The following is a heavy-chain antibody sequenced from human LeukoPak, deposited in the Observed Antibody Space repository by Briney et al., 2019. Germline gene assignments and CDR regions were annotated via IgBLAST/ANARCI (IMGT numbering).Heavy chain of an antibody. J-gene: IGHJ4*02. CDR1: GGSISSYY. Sequence: PSETLSLTCTVSGGSISSYYWSWIRQPPGKGLEWIGYIYYSGSTNHNPSLKSRVTISVDTSKNQFSLKLSSVTAADTAVYYCARLLLSGGLDYWGQGTLVTVSS. CDR2: IYYSGST. V-gene: IGHV4-59*01. D-gene: IGHD2-15*01. CDR3: ARLLLSGGLDY.